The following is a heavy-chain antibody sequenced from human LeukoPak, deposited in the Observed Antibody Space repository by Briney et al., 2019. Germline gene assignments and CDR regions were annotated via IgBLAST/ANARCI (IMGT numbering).Heavy chain of an antibody. CDR2: IKQDGSEK. J-gene: IGHJ6*02. Sequence: GGSLRLSCAASGFTFSNYWMNWARQAPGKGLECVANIKQDGSEKYYVDSVKGRFTISRDNAKNSLYLQMNSLRAEDTAVYYCTRGRGMDVWGQGTTVTVFS. V-gene: IGHV3-7*01. CDR1: GFTFSNYW. CDR3: TRGRGMDV.